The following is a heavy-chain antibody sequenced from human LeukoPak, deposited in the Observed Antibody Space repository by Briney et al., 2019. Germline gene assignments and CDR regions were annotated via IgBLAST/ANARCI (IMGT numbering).Heavy chain of an antibody. CDR2: ISTNSAFI. CDR1: GFTFINYS. CDR3: ARQQRGYYMDV. V-gene: IGHV3-21*01. Sequence: GGSLRLSCTASGFTFINYSMNWVRQAPGKGLEWVSSISTNSAFIYYADSVKGRFTISRDNSKNTLYLQMGSLRAEDMAVYYCARQQRGYYMDVWGKGTTVTISS. D-gene: IGHD6-25*01. J-gene: IGHJ6*03.